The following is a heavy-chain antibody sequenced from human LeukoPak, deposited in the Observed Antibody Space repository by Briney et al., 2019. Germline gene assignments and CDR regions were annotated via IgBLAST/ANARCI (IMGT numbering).Heavy chain of an antibody. CDR1: GFTFSSND. D-gene: IGHD3-10*01. CDR3: ARDKLGRGVITATIDY. Sequence: PGGSLRLSCAASGFTFSSNDRHCVPQAPGKGLEWVTVIWYDGRNKYYADSVKGRFTISRDNSKNTLCLQMNSLRAEDTAVYYCARDKLGRGVITATIDYWGQGTLVTVSS. V-gene: IGHV3-33*01. CDR2: IWYDGRNK. J-gene: IGHJ4*02.